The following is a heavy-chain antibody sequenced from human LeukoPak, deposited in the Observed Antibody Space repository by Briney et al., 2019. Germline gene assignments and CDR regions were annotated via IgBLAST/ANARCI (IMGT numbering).Heavy chain of an antibody. J-gene: IGHJ4*02. Sequence: SETLSLTCAVSGESFSGYFWTWIRQPPGKGLEWIGESNHFGSTDYNPSLKSRVTISVDTSKKQFSLNVRSVTAADTAVYYCARDVGSGYSYGRVFDYWGQGTLVTVSS. CDR3: ARDVGSGYSYGRVFDY. CDR2: SNHFGST. CDR1: GESFSGYF. V-gene: IGHV4-34*01. D-gene: IGHD5-18*01.